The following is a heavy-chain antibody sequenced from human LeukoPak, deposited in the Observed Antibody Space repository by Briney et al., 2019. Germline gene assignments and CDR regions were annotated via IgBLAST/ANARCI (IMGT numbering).Heavy chain of an antibody. CDR3: ARDEWVSAFDI. V-gene: IGHV3-21*01. D-gene: IGHD1-26*01. J-gene: IGHJ3*02. CDR2: ISSSSSYI. Sequence: GGSLRLSCAAFGFTFSSYSMNWVRQAPGKGLEWVSSISSSSSYIYYADSVKGRFTISRDNAKNSLYLQMNSLRAEDTAVYYCARDEWVSAFDIWGQGTMVTVSS. CDR1: GFTFSSYS.